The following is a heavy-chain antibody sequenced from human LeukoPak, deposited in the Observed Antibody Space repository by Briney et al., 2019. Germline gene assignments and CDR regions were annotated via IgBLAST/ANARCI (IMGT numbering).Heavy chain of an antibody. V-gene: IGHV1-69*05. CDR3: ARDLGMRGYYYMDV. J-gene: IGHJ6*03. CDR2: IIPIFGTA. Sequence: GASVKVSCKASGGTFSSYAISWVRQAPGQGLEWMGGIIPIFGTANYAQKFQGRVTITTDESTSTAYMELSSLRSEDTAVYYCARDLGMRGYYYMDVWGKGTTVTVSS. CDR1: GGTFSSYA.